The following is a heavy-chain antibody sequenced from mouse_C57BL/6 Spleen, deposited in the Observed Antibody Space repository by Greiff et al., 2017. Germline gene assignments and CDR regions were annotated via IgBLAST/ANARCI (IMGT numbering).Heavy chain of an antibody. CDR1: GFSLTSYG. V-gene: IGHV2-6*03. D-gene: IGHD2-1*01. Sequence: VKLKESGPGLVAPSQTLSITCTVSGFSLTSYGVHWVRQPPGKGLEWLVVICSDGSTTYNPALKSRLSISTNNSKSHVFLKMTSIQTDDTTMYYCAREGAGNYWYFGVWGTATTVTVAS. CDR3: AREGAGNYWYFGV. J-gene: IGHJ1*03. CDR2: ICSDGST.